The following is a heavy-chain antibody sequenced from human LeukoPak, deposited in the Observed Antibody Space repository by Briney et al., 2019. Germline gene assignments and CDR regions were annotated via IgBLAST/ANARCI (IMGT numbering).Heavy chain of an antibody. CDR1: GVSISSGSYS. CDR2: IYYSGNT. V-gene: IGHV4-30-4*07. Sequence: IPSETLSLTCAVSGVSISSGSYSWSWIRQPPGKGLEWIGAIYYSGNTDYNPSLKSRITISADTSRNQFSLKLTSVTAADTAVYYCAREVTVSSLDDAFDMWGQGTVVTVSS. D-gene: IGHD2-21*02. CDR3: AREVTVSSLDDAFDM. J-gene: IGHJ3*02.